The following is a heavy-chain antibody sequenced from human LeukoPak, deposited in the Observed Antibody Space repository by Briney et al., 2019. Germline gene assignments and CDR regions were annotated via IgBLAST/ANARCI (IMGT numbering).Heavy chain of an antibody. CDR3: AREKYYYGSGSLEGDRYYFDY. Sequence: SETLSLTCTVSGGSISSSSYYWGWIRQPPGKGLEWIGYIYYSGSTNYNPSLKSRVTISVDTSKNQFSLKLSSVTAADTAVYYCAREKYYYGSGSLEGDRYYFDYWGQGTLVTVSS. CDR2: IYYSGST. CDR1: GGSISSSSYY. J-gene: IGHJ4*02. D-gene: IGHD3-10*01. V-gene: IGHV4-61*01.